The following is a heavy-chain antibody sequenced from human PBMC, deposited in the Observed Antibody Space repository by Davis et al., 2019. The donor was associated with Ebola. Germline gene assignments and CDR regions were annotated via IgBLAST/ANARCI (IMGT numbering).Heavy chain of an antibody. CDR2: IWYDGNNK. D-gene: IGHD4-17*01. Sequence: PGGSLRLSCAASGFTFSSFGMHWVRQAPGKGLEWVAVIWYDGNNKYYAVSVKGRFTISRDNSKNTLYLQMDSLRAEDTAVYYCARDHHGMTTVIYYYYYGMDVWGQGTTVTVSS. CDR1: GFTFSSFG. V-gene: IGHV3-33*01. J-gene: IGHJ6*02. CDR3: ARDHHGMTTVIYYYYYGMDV.